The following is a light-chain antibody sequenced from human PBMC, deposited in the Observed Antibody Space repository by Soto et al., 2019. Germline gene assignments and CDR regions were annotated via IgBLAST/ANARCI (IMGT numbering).Light chain of an antibody. Sequence: QPVLTQSSSASASLGSSVKLTCTLSGGHSSYIIAWNQQQPGKAPRYLMKLEGSGSYNKGSGVPDRFSGSSSGADRYLTISNLQFEDEADYYCETWDSNTRVFGTGTKLTVL. CDR1: GGHSSYI. CDR3: ETWDSNTRV. CDR2: LEGSGSY. J-gene: IGLJ1*01. V-gene: IGLV4-60*02.